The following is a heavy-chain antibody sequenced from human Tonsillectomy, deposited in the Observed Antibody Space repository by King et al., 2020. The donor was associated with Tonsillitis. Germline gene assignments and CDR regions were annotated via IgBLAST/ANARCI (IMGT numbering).Heavy chain of an antibody. J-gene: IGHJ4*02. V-gene: IGHV3-30*02. Sequence: VQLVESGGGVVQPGGSLRLSCEASGFTFSSYGMHWVRRAPGKGLEGGAFIRYEGSNKYYADSVKGRFTISRDNSKNTLYLQMNSLRAEDTAVYYCAKDSGYGYLDYWGQGTLVTVSS. CDR1: GFTFSSYG. CDR2: IRYEGSNK. CDR3: AKDSGYGYLDY. D-gene: IGHD5-12*01.